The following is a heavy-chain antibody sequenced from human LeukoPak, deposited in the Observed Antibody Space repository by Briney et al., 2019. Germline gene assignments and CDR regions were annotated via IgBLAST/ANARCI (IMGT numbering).Heavy chain of an antibody. V-gene: IGHV4-39*07. CDR2: IYYSGST. Sequence: SETLSLTCTVSGGSISSSSYYWGWIRQPPGKGLEWIGSIYYSGSTYYNPSLKSRVTISVDTSKNQFSLKLSSVTAADTAVYYCARGNRYYYGSGNRYYYYMDVWGKGTTVTVSS. CDR3: ARGNRYYYGSGNRYYYYMDV. J-gene: IGHJ6*03. D-gene: IGHD3-10*01. CDR1: GGSISSSSYY.